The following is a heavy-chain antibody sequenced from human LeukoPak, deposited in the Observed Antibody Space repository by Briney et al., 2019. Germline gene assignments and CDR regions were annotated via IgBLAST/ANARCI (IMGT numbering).Heavy chain of an antibody. CDR1: GGSISIYY. CDR3: ASGHYYGMGSDFGSFDP. D-gene: IGHD3-10*01. V-gene: IGHV4-59*08. Sequence: SETLSLTCTVSGGSISIYYWSWIRQPPGKGLEWIGYIYYSGSTTYNPSLKSRVTISVDTSKNQFSLKLSSVTAADTAVYHCASGHYYGMGSDFGSFDPWGQGTLVTVSS. J-gene: IGHJ5*02. CDR2: IYYSGST.